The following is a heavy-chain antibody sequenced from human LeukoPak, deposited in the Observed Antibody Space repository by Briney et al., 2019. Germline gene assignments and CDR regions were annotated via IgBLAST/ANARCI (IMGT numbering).Heavy chain of an antibody. CDR3: TTVDYGDYGGCDY. V-gene: IGHV3-15*01. J-gene: IGHJ4*02. D-gene: IGHD4-17*01. Sequence: GGSLRLSCAASGFTFSNAWMSWVRQAPGKGREWVGRIKSKTDGGTPDYAAPVKGRFTISRDDSKNTLYLQMNSLKTEDTAVYYCTTVDYGDYGGCDYWGQGTLVTVSS. CDR1: GFTFSNAW. CDR2: IKSKTDGGTP.